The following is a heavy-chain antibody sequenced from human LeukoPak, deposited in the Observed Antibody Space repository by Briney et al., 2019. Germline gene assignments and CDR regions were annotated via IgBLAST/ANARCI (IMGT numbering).Heavy chain of an antibody. J-gene: IGHJ4*02. D-gene: IGHD3-22*01. V-gene: IGHV3-74*01. Sequence: GGSLRLSCAASGFTFSSYWMHWVRQAPGKGLVWVSRINSGGSSTSYADSGKGRFTSSRDNAKNTLYLQMNSLRAEDTAVYYCARGNYYDSSGYSLGYWGQGTLVTVSS. CDR3: ARGNYYDSSGYSLGY. CDR1: GFTFSSYW. CDR2: INSGGSST.